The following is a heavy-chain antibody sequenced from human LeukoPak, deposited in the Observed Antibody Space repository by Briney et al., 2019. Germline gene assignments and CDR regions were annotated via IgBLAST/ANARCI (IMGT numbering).Heavy chain of an antibody. V-gene: IGHV4-59*01. CDR3: ALMGSGYYYDY. CDR2: IYYSGST. Sequence: PSETLSLTCTVSGGSISSYYWSWIRQPPGKGLEWIGYIYYSGSTNYNPSLKSRVTISVDTSKNQFSLKLSSVTAADTAAYYCALMGSGYYYDYWGQGTLVTVSS. D-gene: IGHD3-22*01. CDR1: GGSISSYY. J-gene: IGHJ4*02.